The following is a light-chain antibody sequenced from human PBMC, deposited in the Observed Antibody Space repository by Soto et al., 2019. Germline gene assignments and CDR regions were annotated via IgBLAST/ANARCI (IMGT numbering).Light chain of an antibody. CDR1: SSDVGGYNY. J-gene: IGLJ1*01. V-gene: IGLV2-11*01. CDR3: CSYAGSDYV. CDR2: DVS. Sequence: QSVLTQPRSVSGSPGQSVTISCTGTSSDVGGYNYVSWYQQHPGKAPKLMIYDVSKRPSGVPDRFSGSKSGNTASLTISGLQAEDEADYYSCSYAGSDYVFGTGTKPTVL.